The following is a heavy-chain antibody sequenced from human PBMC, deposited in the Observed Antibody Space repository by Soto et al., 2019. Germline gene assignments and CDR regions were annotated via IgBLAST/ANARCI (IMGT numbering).Heavy chain of an antibody. V-gene: IGHV3-23*01. CDR1: GFTFYNDA. J-gene: IGHJ6*02. CDR3: AKNIDWSSGGMDV. CDR2: ISASGGST. D-gene: IGHD3-9*01. Sequence: LRLSCAVSGFTFYNDAMSWVRQAPGKGLEWVSTISASGGSTNYADSVKGRFTISRDNFKSTLYLQMNSLRAEDTAVYYCAKNIDWSSGGMDVWGQGTTVTVSS.